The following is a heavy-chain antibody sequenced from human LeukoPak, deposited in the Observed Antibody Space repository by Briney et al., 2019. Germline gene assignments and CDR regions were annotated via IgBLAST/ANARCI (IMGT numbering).Heavy chain of an antibody. D-gene: IGHD6-6*01. CDR3: AKDKAGIAARLNGMDV. CDR2: LSDSGGST. CDR1: AFPFSTYV. Sequence: GGSLSLSCAASAFPFSTYVMSWVRQAPGKGLEWVSGLSDSGGSTYYADSVKGRFTISRDSSKNTLYLQMNSLRAEDTAVYYCAKDKAGIAARLNGMDVWGQGTTVTVSS. V-gene: IGHV3-23*01. J-gene: IGHJ6*02.